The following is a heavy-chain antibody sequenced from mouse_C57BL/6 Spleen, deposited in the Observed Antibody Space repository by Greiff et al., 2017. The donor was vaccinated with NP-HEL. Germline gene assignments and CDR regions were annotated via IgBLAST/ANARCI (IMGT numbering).Heavy chain of an antibody. Sequence: VQLKESVAELVRPGASVKLSCTASGFNIKNTYMHWVKQRPEQGLEWIGRIDPANGNTKYAPKFQGKATITADTSSNTAYLQLSSMTSEDTAIYYCGVGYGSSYWFAYWGQGTLVTVSA. CDR3: GVGYGSSYWFAY. D-gene: IGHD1-1*01. CDR1: GFNIKNTY. J-gene: IGHJ3*01. CDR2: IDPANGNT. V-gene: IGHV14-3*01.